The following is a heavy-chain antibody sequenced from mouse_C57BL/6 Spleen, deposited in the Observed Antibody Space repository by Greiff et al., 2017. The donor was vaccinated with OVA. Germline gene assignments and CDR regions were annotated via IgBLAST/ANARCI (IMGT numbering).Heavy chain of an antibody. Sequence: QVQLKESGAELARPGDSVKLSCKASGYTFTSYGISWVKQRTGQGLEWIGEIYPRSGNTYYNEKFKGKATLTADKSSSTAYMELRRLTTEDSAVYFCARGAPYFEVGGTGTTVTVSS. V-gene: IGHV1-81*01. CDR3: ARGAPYFEV. CDR1: GYTFTSYG. D-gene: IGHD3-1*01. J-gene: IGHJ1*03. CDR2: IYPRSGNT.